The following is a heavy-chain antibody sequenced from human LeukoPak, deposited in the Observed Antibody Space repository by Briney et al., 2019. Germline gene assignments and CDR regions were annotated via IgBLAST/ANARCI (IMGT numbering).Heavy chain of an antibody. Sequence: GSLRLSCAASGFPFSNYWMSWVRQAPGKGLEWVANIKRDGSEKYYVDSVKGRFTISRDNAKNSLYLHMNSLRAADPAVYYCAPMAADAAMVGMDVWGQGTEVTVSS. CDR1: GFPFSNYW. CDR2: IKRDGSEK. D-gene: IGHD5-18*01. V-gene: IGHV3-7*05. J-gene: IGHJ6*02. CDR3: APMAADAAMVGMDV.